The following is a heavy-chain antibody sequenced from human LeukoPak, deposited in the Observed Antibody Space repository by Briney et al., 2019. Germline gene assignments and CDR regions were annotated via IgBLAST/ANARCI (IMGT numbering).Heavy chain of an antibody. J-gene: IGHJ4*02. V-gene: IGHV1-46*01. CDR2: INPSGGST. CDR3: ARDAANYYDSSGYYHYGGAY. CDR1: GYTLTSYY. D-gene: IGHD3-22*01. Sequence: ASVKVSCKASGYTLTSYYMHWVRQAPGQGLEWMGIINPSGGSTSYAQKFQGRVTMTRDTSTSTDYMELSSLRSEDTAVYYCARDAANYYDSSGYYHYGGAYWGQGTLVTVSS.